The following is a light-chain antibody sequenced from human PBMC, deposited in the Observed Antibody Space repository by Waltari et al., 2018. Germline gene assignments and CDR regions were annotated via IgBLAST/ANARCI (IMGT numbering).Light chain of an antibody. CDR3: QTGDRKSLV. CDR2: EDE. J-gene: IGLJ3*02. Sequence: SYDLTQSTSVSVSPGQTGSISCSGVNLGDEHACWYQKKAGQSPILVIFEDEKRPSGIPARCPSSNSGNTATLTISGAQSSDEADYYCQTGDRKSLVFGGGSKLTVL. CDR1: NLGDEH. V-gene: IGLV3-1*01.